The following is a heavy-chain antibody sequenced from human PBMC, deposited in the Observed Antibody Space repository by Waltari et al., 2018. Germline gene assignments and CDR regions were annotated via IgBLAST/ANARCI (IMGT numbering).Heavy chain of an antibody. V-gene: IGHV3-7*01. J-gene: IGHJ4*02. CDR2: IKQDGSGI. CDR1: GFTFSNYW. CDR3: ASDGVSSEY. Sequence: EVQLVESGGGLVQPGGSLRLSCAASGFTFSNYWMTWVRQAPGKGLEWVANIKQDGSGIYYVDSVKGRFTISRDNAKNSLFLQMNSLRAEDTAIYYCASDGVSSEYWGQGTLVTVSS. D-gene: IGHD3-3*01.